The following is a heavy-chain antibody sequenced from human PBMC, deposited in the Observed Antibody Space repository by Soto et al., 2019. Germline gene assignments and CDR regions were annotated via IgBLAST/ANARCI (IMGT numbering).Heavy chain of an antibody. CDR2: ISSSSSYI. CDR1: GFTFSGYT. Sequence: EVQLVEAGGGLVKPGASLRLSCAASGFTFSGYTMIWVRQTTGKGLEWVSCISSSSSYIYYADSVKGRFTISRDNAENSLYLQMKSLRGEDTAVFYCARDRYSGFDSPFLIDSWGQGALVTVSS. CDR3: ARDRYSGFDSPFLIDS. V-gene: IGHV3-21*01. J-gene: IGHJ4*02. D-gene: IGHD5-12*01.